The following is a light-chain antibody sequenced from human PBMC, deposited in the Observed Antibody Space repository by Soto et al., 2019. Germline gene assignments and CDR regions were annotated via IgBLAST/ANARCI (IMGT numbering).Light chain of an antibody. V-gene: IGLV2-14*01. CDR1: SSDVGGYNY. Sequence: QSALTQPASVSGSPGQSITISCTGTSSDVGGYNYVSWYQQHPDKAPKLMIYDVSNRPSGVSNRFSGSKSGNTASLTISGLQAEDEADYYCSSYTSSSTARVFGGGTKLTVL. CDR3: SSYTSSSTARV. J-gene: IGLJ3*02. CDR2: DVS.